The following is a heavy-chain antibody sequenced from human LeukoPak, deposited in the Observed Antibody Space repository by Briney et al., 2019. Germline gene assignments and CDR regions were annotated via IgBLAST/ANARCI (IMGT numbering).Heavy chain of an antibody. CDR2: MNPNSGNT. Sequence: ASVKVSCKASGYTFTSYDINWVRQATGQGLEWMGWMNPNSGNTGYAQKFQGRVTMTRNTSISTAYMELSSLRSEDTAVYYCARGQRITMVRGVIMYWFDSWGQGTLVTVSS. CDR1: GYTFTSYD. V-gene: IGHV1-8*01. CDR3: ARGQRITMVRGVIMYWFDS. D-gene: IGHD3-10*01. J-gene: IGHJ5*01.